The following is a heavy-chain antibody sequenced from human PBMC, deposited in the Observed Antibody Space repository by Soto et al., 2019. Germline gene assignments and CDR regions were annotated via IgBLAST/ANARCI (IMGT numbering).Heavy chain of an antibody. D-gene: IGHD5-12*01. CDR2: ISYDGSNK. V-gene: IGHV3-30*18. CDR3: AKAWDSGYDLHY. J-gene: IGHJ4*02. CDR1: GFTFSSYG. Sequence: QVQLVESGGGVVQPGRSLRLSCAASGFTFSSYGMHWVRQAPGKGLEWVAVISYDGSNKYYADSVKGRFTISRDNSKNTLYLQMNSLRAEDTAVYYCAKAWDSGYDLHYWGQGTLVTVSS.